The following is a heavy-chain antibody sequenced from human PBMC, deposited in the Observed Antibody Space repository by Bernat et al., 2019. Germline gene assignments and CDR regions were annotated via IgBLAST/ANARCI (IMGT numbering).Heavy chain of an antibody. Sequence: QVQLVQSGAEVKKPGASVNVSCKASGYTFINYYMHLVRQAPGQGLEWMGVIIPNGGNTDYAQTFQGRVTMTRDTSASTVYMELGSLRSEDTAIYYCARAYNWNDRFDYWGQGTLVTVSS. CDR1: GYTFINYY. CDR3: ARAYNWNDRFDY. CDR2: IIPNGGNT. J-gene: IGHJ4*02. D-gene: IGHD1-1*01. V-gene: IGHV1-46*01.